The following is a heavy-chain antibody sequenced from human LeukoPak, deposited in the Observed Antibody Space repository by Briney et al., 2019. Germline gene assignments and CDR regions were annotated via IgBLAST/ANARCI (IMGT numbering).Heavy chain of an antibody. CDR1: GGSISSYY. CDR2: IYYSGST. Sequence: PSETLSLTCTVSGGSISSYYWSWIRQPPGKGLEWIGYIYYSGSTNYNPSLKSRVTISVDTSKNQFFLKLSSVTAADTAVYYCARGPATYGDYVSPFDYWGQGTLVTVSS. CDR3: ARGPATYGDYVSPFDY. V-gene: IGHV4-59*01. J-gene: IGHJ4*02. D-gene: IGHD4-17*01.